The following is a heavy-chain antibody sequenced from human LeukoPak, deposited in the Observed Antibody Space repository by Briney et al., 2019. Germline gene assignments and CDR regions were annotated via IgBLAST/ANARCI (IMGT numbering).Heavy chain of an antibody. CDR1: GFTFSDYY. V-gene: IGHV4-34*01. J-gene: IGHJ4*02. CDR2: IDRSGNT. Sequence: GSLRLSCAASGFTFSDYYMSWIRQSPGKGLEWIGEIDRSGNTNYNPSLKGRVTISVDTSKNQFSLKMSSMTAADTAMYYCARRPRNSENYDGPSGPDYWGQGTQVTVSS. D-gene: IGHD1-26*01. CDR3: ARRPRNSENYDGPSGPDY.